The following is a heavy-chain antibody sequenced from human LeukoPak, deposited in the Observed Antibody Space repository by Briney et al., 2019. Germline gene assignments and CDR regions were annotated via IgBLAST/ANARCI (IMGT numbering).Heavy chain of an antibody. CDR1: GVSISSGGYY. J-gene: IGHJ3*02. CDR2: IYYSGST. Sequence: SETLSLTCTVSGVSISSGGYYWSWIRQHPGKGLEWIGYIYYSGSTYYNPALKSRVTISVDTSKNQFSLKLSSVTAADTAVYYCARDLYSPAGDAFDIWGQGTMVTVSS. D-gene: IGHD2-2*01. CDR3: ARDLYSPAGDAFDI. V-gene: IGHV4-31*03.